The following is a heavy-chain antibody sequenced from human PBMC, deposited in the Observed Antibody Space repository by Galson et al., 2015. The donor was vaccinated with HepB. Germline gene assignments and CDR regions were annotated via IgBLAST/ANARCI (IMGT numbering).Heavy chain of an antibody. CDR3: AKALPNGYSYGDYYYYMDV. CDR2: ISGSGGST. J-gene: IGHJ6*03. D-gene: IGHD5-18*01. CDR1: GFTFSSYA. V-gene: IGHV3-23*01. Sequence: SLRLSCAASGFTFSSYAMSWVRQAPGKGLEWVSAISGSGGSTYYADSVKGRFTISRDNSKNTLYLQMNSLRAEDTAVYYCAKALPNGYSYGDYYYYMDVWGKGTTVTVSS.